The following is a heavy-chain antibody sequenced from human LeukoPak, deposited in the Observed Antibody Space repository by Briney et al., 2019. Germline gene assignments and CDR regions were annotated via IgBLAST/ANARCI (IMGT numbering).Heavy chain of an antibody. V-gene: IGHV3-30-3*01. Sequence: PGGSLRLSCAASGFTFSSYAMHWVRQAPGKGLEWAALISYDGSNKYYADSVKGRFTISRDNSKNTLYLQMNSLRAEDTAVYYCASDQSNSFDYWGQGTLVTVSS. CDR3: ASDQSNSFDY. J-gene: IGHJ4*02. CDR2: ISYDGSNK. D-gene: IGHD6-6*01. CDR1: GFTFSSYA.